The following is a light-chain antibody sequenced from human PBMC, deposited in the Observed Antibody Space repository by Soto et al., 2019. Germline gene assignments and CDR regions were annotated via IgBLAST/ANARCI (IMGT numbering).Light chain of an antibody. CDR1: QTISSW. CDR3: QQSYSTTWT. V-gene: IGKV1-5*03. CDR2: KAS. J-gene: IGKJ1*01. Sequence: IQMTQSPSSLSGSVGDRVTITCRASQTISSWLAWYQQKPGKAPKLLIYKASTLKSGVPSRFSGSGSGTHFTLTISSLQPEDFATYSCQQSYSTTWTCGQGTKWIS.